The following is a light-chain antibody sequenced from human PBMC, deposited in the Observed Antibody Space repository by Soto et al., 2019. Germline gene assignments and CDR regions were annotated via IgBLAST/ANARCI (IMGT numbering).Light chain of an antibody. V-gene: IGKV3-20*01. CDR2: GAS. J-gene: IGKJ1*01. Sequence: EIVLTQSPGTLSLSPGERATLSCRASQSVSSSYLAWYQQKPGQAPRLLIYGASSRATGIPDRFSGSGSGTDFTLTISRREPEDFAVYYCPQYCSSLPWTFGQGTKVEIK. CDR1: QSVSSSY. CDR3: PQYCSSLPWT.